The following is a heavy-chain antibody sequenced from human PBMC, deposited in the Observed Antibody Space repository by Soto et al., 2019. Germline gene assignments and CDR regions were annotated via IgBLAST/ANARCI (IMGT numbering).Heavy chain of an antibody. J-gene: IGHJ5*02. CDR2: IYTTGST. CDR1: GGSITSHY. Sequence: QVQLQESGPGLVKPSETLSLICTVSGGSITSHYWSWIRQPAGKGLEWIGRIYTTGSTNYIPSLKSRVTMSLDTSKNQFSLRLISVTAADTAVYYCARGLRYDHRWGTYRDDWFDPWGQGILVSVSS. V-gene: IGHV4-4*07. CDR3: ARGLRYDHRWGTYRDDWFDP. D-gene: IGHD3-16*02.